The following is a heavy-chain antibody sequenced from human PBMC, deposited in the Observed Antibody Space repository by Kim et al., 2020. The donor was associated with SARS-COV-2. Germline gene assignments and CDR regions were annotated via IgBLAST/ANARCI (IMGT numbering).Heavy chain of an antibody. CDR3: ARDFRRKSYYYYYMDV. CDR1: GGSISSYY. CDR2: IYYSGST. J-gene: IGHJ6*03. V-gene: IGHV4-59*01. Sequence: SETLSLTCTVSGGSISSYYWSWIRQPPGKGLEWIGYIYYSGSTNYNPSLKSRVTISVDTSKNQFSLKLSSVTAADTAVYYCARDFRRKSYYYYYMDVWGKGTTVTVSS.